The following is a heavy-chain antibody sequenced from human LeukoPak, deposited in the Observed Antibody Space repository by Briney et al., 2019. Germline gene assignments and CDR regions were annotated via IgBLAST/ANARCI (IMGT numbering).Heavy chain of an antibody. CDR3: AKGAGGFSYYNWFDP. V-gene: IGHV4-39*07. J-gene: IGHJ5*02. Sequence: KPSETLSLTCTVSGGSISSYYWGWIRQPPGKGLEWIGSIYYSGTTHYNPSLESRVTISVDTSKNQFSLKLASVTAADTAIYYCAKGAGGFSYYNWFDPWGQGTLVTVSS. D-gene: IGHD5-18*01. CDR2: IYYSGTT. CDR1: GGSISSYY.